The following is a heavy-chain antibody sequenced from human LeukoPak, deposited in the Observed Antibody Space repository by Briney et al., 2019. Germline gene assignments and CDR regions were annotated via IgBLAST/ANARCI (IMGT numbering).Heavy chain of an antibody. D-gene: IGHD3-10*01. J-gene: IGHJ3*02. CDR1: GGSFTGYY. Sequence: PSETLSLTCAVYGGSFTGYYWSWIRQPPGKGLEWIGDINHSGSTNYNPSLKSRVTISLDTSKNQFSLRLSSVTAADTAVYYCAKSNGYGLVDIWGQGTMGTVSS. CDR2: INHSGST. V-gene: IGHV4-34*01. CDR3: AKSNGYGLVDI.